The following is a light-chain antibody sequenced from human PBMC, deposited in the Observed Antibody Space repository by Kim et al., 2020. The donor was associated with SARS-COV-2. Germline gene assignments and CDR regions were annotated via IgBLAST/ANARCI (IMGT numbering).Light chain of an antibody. CDR2: RNN. J-gene: IGLJ3*02. V-gene: IGLV10-54*01. CDR1: SNNVGNRG. CDR3: SAWDSSLSAWV. Sequence: QAGLTQPPSVSKGLRETATLTCTGNSNNVGNRGAAWLQQHQGHPPKLLSYRNNNRPSGISEGLSASRSGNTASLTITGLQPEDEADYYCSAWDSSLSAWVFGGGTQLTVL.